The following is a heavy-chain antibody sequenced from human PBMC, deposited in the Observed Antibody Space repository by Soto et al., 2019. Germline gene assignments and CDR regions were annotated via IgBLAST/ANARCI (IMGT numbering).Heavy chain of an antibody. CDR2: IIPIFGTA. CDR3: ARGTGIVGATHYYYYGMDV. Sequence: ASVKVSCKASGGTFSSYAISWVRQAPGQGLEWMGGIIPIFGTANYAQKFQGRVTITADESTSTAYMELSSLRSEDTAVYYCARGTGIVGATHYYYYGMDVWGQGTTVTVSS. V-gene: IGHV1-69*13. D-gene: IGHD1-26*01. J-gene: IGHJ6*02. CDR1: GGTFSSYA.